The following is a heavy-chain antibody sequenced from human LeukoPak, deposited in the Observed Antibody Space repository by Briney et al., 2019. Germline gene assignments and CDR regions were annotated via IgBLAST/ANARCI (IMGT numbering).Heavy chain of an antibody. D-gene: IGHD5-18*01. CDR1: GGSFSGYY. CDR3: ARDVPTVQLWRTDAFDI. Sequence: PSETLSLTCAVYGGSFSGYYWSWIRQPPGKGLEWIGEINHSGSTNCNPSLKSRVTISVDTSKNQFSLKLTSVTAADTAVYYCARDVPTVQLWRTDAFDIWGQGTMVTVSS. V-gene: IGHV4-34*01. J-gene: IGHJ3*02. CDR2: INHSGST.